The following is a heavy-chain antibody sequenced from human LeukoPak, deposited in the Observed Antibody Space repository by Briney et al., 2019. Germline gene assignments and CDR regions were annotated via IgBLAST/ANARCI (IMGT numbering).Heavy chain of an antibody. J-gene: IGHJ5*02. CDR1: GFTFSSYS. CDR3: ARDLLKTYIVVVPAAFDP. V-gene: IGHV3-21*01. Sequence: GGSLRLSCAASGFTFSSYSMNWVRQAPGKGLEWVSSISSSSYIYYADSVKGRFTISRDNTKNSLYLQMNSLRAEDTAVYYCARDLLKTYIVVVPAAFDPWGQGTLVTVSS. CDR2: ISSSSYI. D-gene: IGHD2-2*01.